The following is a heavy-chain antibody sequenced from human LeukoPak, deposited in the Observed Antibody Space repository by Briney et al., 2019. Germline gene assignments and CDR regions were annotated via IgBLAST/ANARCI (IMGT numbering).Heavy chain of an antibody. CDR2: ITSTRSYI. J-gene: IGHJ4*02. D-gene: IGHD3-22*01. CDR3: ARERKESYYDSSGYVDY. Sequence: PGGSLILSCAASGFTFSSYSMIWVRQAPGKGLEWVSSITSTRSYIYYADSVKGRFTISRDNAKNSLYLQMNSLRAEDTAVYYCARERKESYYDSSGYVDYWGQGTLVTVSS. CDR1: GFTFSSYS. V-gene: IGHV3-21*01.